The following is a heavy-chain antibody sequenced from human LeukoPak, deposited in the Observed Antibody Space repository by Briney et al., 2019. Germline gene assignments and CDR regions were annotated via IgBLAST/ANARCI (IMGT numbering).Heavy chain of an antibody. J-gene: IGHJ6*03. CDR2: IKQDGSEK. CDR3: ARVKSGYSYGPHYYYYYYMDV. V-gene: IGHV3-7*04. CDR1: GFTFSSYW. D-gene: IGHD5-18*01. Sequence: GGSLRLSCAASGFTFSSYWMSWVRQAPGKGLEWVANIKQDGSEKNYVDSVKGRFTISRDNAKNSLYLQMNSLRAEDTAVYYCARVKSGYSYGPHYYYYYYMDVWGKGTTVTVSS.